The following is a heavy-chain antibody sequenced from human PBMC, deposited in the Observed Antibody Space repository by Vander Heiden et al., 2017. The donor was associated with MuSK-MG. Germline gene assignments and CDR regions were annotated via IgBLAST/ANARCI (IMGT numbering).Heavy chain of an antibody. J-gene: IGHJ3*02. D-gene: IGHD5-12*01. Sequence: VQLVESGGGLVQPGGCLRLSCADSAYTFSDQYMDWVRQAPGKGLEWVGRIVNKASGYTTEYAASVTGRFTVSRDDSKNSLYLQMSSLKSDDTALYYCTRGYSGLYIYAFDICGQGTMVTVSS. V-gene: IGHV3-72*01. CDR3: TRGYSGLYIYAFDI. CDR2: IVNKASGYTT. CDR1: AYTFSDQY.